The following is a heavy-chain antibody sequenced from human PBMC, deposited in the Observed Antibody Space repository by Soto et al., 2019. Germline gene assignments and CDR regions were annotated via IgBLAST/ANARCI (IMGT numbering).Heavy chain of an antibody. J-gene: IGHJ6*02. CDR1: GFTFTSSA. Sequence: GASVKVSCKASGFTFTSSAVQWVRQARGQRLEWIGWIVVGSGNTNYAQKFQERVTITRDMSTSTAYMELSSLRSEDTAVYYCTARRFLEWLFAPPYGMDVWGQGTTVTVSS. CDR3: TARRFLEWLFAPPYGMDV. V-gene: IGHV1-58*01. CDR2: IVVGSGNT. D-gene: IGHD3-3*01.